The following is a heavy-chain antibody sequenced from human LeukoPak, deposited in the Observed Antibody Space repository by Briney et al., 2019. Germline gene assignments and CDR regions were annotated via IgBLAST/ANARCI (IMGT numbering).Heavy chain of an antibody. CDR2: IDWDDDK. CDR1: GFSLSTSGMC. V-gene: IGHV2-70*11. Sequence: SGPAQVKPTQTLTLTCTFSGFSLSTSGMCVSWIRQPPGKALEWLARIDWDDDKYYSTSLKTRLTISKDTSKNQVVLTMTNMDPVDTATYYCARIRVTMVRGVITPYGMDVWGQWTTVTVSS. CDR3: ARIRVTMVRGVITPYGMDV. D-gene: IGHD3-10*01. J-gene: IGHJ6*02.